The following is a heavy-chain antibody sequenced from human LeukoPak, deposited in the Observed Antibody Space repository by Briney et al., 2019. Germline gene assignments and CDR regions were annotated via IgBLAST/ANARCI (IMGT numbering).Heavy chain of an antibody. J-gene: IGHJ4*02. D-gene: IGHD1-1*01. V-gene: IGHV1-3*01. CDR3: ARPHGGWNDDYFDY. Sequence: KFQGRVTITRDTSASTAYMELSSLRSEDTAVYYCARPHGGWNDDYFDYWGQGTLVTVSS.